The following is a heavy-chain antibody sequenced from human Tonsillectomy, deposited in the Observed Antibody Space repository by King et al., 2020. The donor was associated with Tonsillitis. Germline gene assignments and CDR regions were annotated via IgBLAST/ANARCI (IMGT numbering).Heavy chain of an antibody. CDR3: ARDIEPGRIVGGFDY. J-gene: IGHJ4*02. CDR1: GFTFSSYA. D-gene: IGHD2-21*01. Sequence: VQLVESGGGVVQPGRSLRLSCAASGFTFSSYAMHWVRQAPGKGLEWVAVISYDGSNKYYADSVKGRFTISRDNSKNTLYLQMNSLRAEEAAVYYCARDIEPGRIVGGFDYWGQGTLVTVSS. CDR2: ISYDGSNK. V-gene: IGHV3-30*04.